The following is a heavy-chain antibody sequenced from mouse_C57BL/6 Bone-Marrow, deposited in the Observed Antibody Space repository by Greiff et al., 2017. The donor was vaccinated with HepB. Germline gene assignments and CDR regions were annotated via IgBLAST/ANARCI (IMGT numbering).Heavy chain of an antibody. V-gene: IGHV1-81*01. D-gene: IGHD2-2*01. CDR2: IYPRSGNT. J-gene: IGHJ1*03. Sequence: LVESGAELARPGASVKLSCKASGYTFTSYGISWVKQRTGQGLEWIGEIYPRSGNTYYNEKFKGKATLTADKSSSTAYMELRSLTSEDSAVYFCARQGLWDLLWLRRDWYFDVWGTGTTVTVSS. CDR1: GYTFTSYG. CDR3: ARQGLWDLLWLRRDWYFDV.